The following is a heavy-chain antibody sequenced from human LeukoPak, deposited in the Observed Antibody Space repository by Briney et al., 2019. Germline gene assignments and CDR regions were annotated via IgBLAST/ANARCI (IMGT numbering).Heavy chain of an antibody. D-gene: IGHD4-17*01. J-gene: IGHJ6*03. CDR1: GGSFSGYY. Sequence: PETLSLTCAVYGGSFSGYYWSWIRQPPGKGLEWIGEINHSGSTNYNPPLKSRVTISVDTSKNQFSLKLSSVTAADTAVYYCARIAAVTTGNYYYYYMDVWGKGTTVTVSS. V-gene: IGHV4-34*01. CDR2: INHSGST. CDR3: ARIAAVTTGNYYYYYMDV.